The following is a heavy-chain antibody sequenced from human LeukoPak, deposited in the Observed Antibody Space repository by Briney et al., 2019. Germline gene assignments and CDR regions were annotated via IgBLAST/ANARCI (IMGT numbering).Heavy chain of an antibody. V-gene: IGHV4-34*01. CDR3: ARGRRNWFDP. Sequence: SETLSLTCAVYGGSFSGYYWSWIRQPPGKGLEWIGEINHSGSTNYNPSLKSRVNISVDTSKNQFSLKLSSVTAADTAVYYCARGRRNWFDPWGQGTLVTVSS. J-gene: IGHJ5*02. CDR2: INHSGST. CDR1: GGSFSGYY.